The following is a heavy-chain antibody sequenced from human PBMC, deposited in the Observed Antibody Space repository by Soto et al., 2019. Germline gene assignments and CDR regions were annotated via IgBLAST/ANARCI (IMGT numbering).Heavy chain of an antibody. D-gene: IGHD2-15*01. J-gene: IGHJ4*02. CDR2: IWYDGSNK. V-gene: IGHV3-33*01. CDR1: GFTFSTYG. CDR3: ARDLTARYIVVAAPTLAY. Sequence: GGSLRLSCAASGFTFSTYGMHWVRQSPGKGLEWVAVIWYDGSNKFYADSVKGRFTPSRDNSKNTLSLQMNNLRAEDTAVYYCARDLTARYIVVAAPTLAYWAQGTL.